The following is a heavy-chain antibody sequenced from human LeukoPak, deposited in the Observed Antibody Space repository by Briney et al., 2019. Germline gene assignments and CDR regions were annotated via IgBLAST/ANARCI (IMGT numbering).Heavy chain of an antibody. CDR2: IYTSGST. CDR1: GGSISSYY. J-gene: IGHJ4*02. V-gene: IGHV4-4*07. Sequence: PSETLSLTCTVSGGSISSYYWSWIRQPAGKGLEWIGRIYTSGSTNYNPSLKSRVTMSVDTSKNQFSLKLSSVTAADTAVYYCARDMAGVSSGYSAISYFDYWGQGTLVTVSS. CDR3: ARDMAGVSSGYSAISYFDY. D-gene: IGHD3-22*01.